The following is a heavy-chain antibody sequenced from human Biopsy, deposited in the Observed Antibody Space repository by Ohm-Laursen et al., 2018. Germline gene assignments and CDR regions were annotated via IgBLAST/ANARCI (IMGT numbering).Heavy chain of an antibody. CDR3: AKARTLDTAIDFDY. CDR2: FYSRGSS. D-gene: IGHD5-18*01. CDR1: GGSISNSY. Sequence: TLSLTCIVSGGSISNSYWTWIRQPAGKGLEGIGRFYSRGSSSFNPSLKSRVTMSIDASMNQFSLKLTSVTAADTAVYYCAKARTLDTAIDFDYWGQGTLVTVSS. J-gene: IGHJ4*02. V-gene: IGHV4-4*07.